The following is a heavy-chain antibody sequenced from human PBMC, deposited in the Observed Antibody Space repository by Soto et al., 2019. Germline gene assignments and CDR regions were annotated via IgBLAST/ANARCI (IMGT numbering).Heavy chain of an antibody. D-gene: IGHD2-15*01. J-gene: IGHJ4*02. CDR1: GGSISSGDYY. V-gene: IGHV4-30-4*01. CDR2: IYYSGST. CDR3: ARAKVWYGGGFFDY. Sequence: QVQLQESGPGLVKPSQTLSLTCTVSGGSISSGDYYWSWIRQPPGKGLEWIGYIYYSGSTYYNPSLKSRVTIPLDTSKYQFSLKLSSVTAADTAVYYCARAKVWYGGGFFDYWGQGTLVTVSS.